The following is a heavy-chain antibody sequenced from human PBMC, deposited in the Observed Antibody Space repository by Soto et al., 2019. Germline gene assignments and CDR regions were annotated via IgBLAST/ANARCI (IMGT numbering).Heavy chain of an antibody. CDR2: IIPILGIA. CDR3: ASEPPSSTYYDIFTGNNGDYYYMYV. V-gene: IGHV1-69*02. J-gene: IGHJ6*03. D-gene: IGHD3-9*01. Sequence: QVQLVQSGAEVKQPGSSVKVSCKASGGTFSSYTISWVRQAPGQGLEWMGRIIPILGIANYAQQFQGRVTITADKSTSSGYMELSSLRSEATAVYYCASEPPSSTYYDIFTGNNGDYYYMYVWGKGNTVTVSS. CDR1: GGTFSSYT.